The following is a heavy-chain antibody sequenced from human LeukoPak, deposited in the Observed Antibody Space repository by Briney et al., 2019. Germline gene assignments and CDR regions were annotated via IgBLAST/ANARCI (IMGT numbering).Heavy chain of an antibody. J-gene: IGHJ6*03. CDR3: ARVVDTAMGGIANYYYYMDV. CDR2: IYYSGST. D-gene: IGHD5-18*01. V-gene: IGHV4-39*01. CDR1: GGSISSSSYY. Sequence: SETLSLTCTVSGGSISSSSYYWGWIRQPPGKGLEWIGSIYYSGSTYYNPSLKSRVTISVDTSKNQFSLKLSSVTAADTAVYYCARVVDTAMGGIANYYYYMDVWGKGTTVTISS.